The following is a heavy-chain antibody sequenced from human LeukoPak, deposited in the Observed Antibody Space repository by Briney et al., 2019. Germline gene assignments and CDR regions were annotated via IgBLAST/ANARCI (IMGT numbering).Heavy chain of an antibody. CDR3: AREEQWLPTGANYFDY. V-gene: IGHV3-23*01. CDR2: ISGSGGST. Sequence: GGSLRLSCAASGFTFSSYAMGWVRQAPGKGLEWVSAISGSGGSTYYADSVKGRFTISRDNSKNTLYLQMNSLRAEDTAVYYCAREEQWLPTGANYFDYWGQGTLVTVSS. D-gene: IGHD6-19*01. CDR1: GFTFSSYA. J-gene: IGHJ4*02.